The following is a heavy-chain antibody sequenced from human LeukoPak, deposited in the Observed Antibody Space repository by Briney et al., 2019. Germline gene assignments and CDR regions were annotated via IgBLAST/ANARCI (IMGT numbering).Heavy chain of an antibody. J-gene: IGHJ4*02. D-gene: IGHD5-12*01. V-gene: IGHV4-34*01. CDR3: ARGKWLRYDY. Sequence: SETLSLTCAVYGGSFSGYYWSWIRQPPGKGLEWIGEINHSGSTNYNPSLKSRVTISVDTSKNHFSLQLSSVTAADTAVYYCARGKWLRYDYWGQGTLVTVSS. CDR2: INHSGST. CDR1: GGSFSGYY.